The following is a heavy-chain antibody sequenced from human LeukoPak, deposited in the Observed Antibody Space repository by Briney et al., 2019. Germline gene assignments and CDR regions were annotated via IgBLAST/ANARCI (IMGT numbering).Heavy chain of an antibody. D-gene: IGHD1-1*01. CDR3: AIDVNWDY. Sequence: PGGSLRLSCAASGFTFITYGMHWVRQAPGKGLEWVAFIRYDGSNKYYADFVKGRFTISRDNSKSTLYLQMNTLRAEDTAMYYCAIDVNWDYWGQGTLVTVSS. J-gene: IGHJ4*02. CDR2: IRYDGSNK. CDR1: GFTFITYG. V-gene: IGHV3-30*02.